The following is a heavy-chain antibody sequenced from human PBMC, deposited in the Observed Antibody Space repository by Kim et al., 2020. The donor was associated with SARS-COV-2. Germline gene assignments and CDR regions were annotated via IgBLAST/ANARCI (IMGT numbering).Heavy chain of an antibody. CDR1: GGSFSGYY. CDR3: ARGGIYGDPLGY. CDR2: INHSGST. V-gene: IGHV4-34*01. Sequence: SETLSLTCAVYGGSFSGYYWSWIRQPPGKGLEWIGEINHSGSTNYNPSLKSRVTISVDTSKNQFSLKLSSVTAADTAVYYCARGGIYGDPLGYWGQGTLVTVSS. J-gene: IGHJ4*02. D-gene: IGHD4-17*01.